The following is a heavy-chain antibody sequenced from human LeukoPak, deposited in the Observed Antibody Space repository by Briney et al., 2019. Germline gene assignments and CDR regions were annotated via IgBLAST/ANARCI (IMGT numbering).Heavy chain of an antibody. CDR1: GGSISSYY. Sequence: SETLSLTCTVSGGSISSYYWSWIRQPPGKGLEWIGYIYYSGSTNYNPSLKSRVTISVDTSKNQFSLKLSSVTAADTAVYYCARDIAAAGSDWFDPWGQGTLVTVSS. J-gene: IGHJ5*02. CDR2: IYYSGST. D-gene: IGHD6-13*01. V-gene: IGHV4-59*12. CDR3: ARDIAAAGSDWFDP.